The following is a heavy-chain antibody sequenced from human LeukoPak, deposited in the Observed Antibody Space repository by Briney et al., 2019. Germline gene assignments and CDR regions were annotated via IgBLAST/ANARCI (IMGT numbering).Heavy chain of an antibody. CDR1: GFTFSSYA. CDR2: ISYDGSNK. D-gene: IGHD3-10*01. V-gene: IGHV3-30-3*01. CDR3: ARSMVRGVVAFDY. J-gene: IGHJ4*02. Sequence: QPGRSLRLSCAASGFTFSSYAMHWVRQAPGKGLEWVAVISYDGSNKYYADSVKGRFTISRDNSKNTLYLQMNSLRAEDTAVYYCARSMVRGVVAFDYWGQGTLVTVSS.